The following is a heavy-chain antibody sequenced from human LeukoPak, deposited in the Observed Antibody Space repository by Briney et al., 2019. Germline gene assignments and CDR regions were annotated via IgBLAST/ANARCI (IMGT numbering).Heavy chain of an antibody. Sequence: PSETLSLTCAVYGGSFSGYYWSWIRQPPGKGLEWIGEINHSGSTNYNPSLKSRVTISVDTSKNQFSLKLSSVTAADTAVYYCARAQYSSSSLDYWGQGTLVTVAS. CDR3: ARAQYSSSSLDY. D-gene: IGHD6-6*01. CDR2: INHSGST. J-gene: IGHJ4*02. V-gene: IGHV4-34*01. CDR1: GGSFSGYY.